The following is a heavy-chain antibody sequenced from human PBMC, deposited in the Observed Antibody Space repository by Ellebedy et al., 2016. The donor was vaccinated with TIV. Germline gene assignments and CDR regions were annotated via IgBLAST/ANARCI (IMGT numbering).Heavy chain of an antibody. CDR1: GGTFSSYT. Sequence: AASVKVFCKASGGTFSSYTISWVRQAPGQGLEWMGWINPDSGGTNYAQKFQGRVTMTRDTSISTAYMELSRLTSDDAAVYYCARMYSSGWYGIDCWGQGTLVTVSS. CDR3: ARMYSSGWYGIDC. V-gene: IGHV1-2*02. D-gene: IGHD6-19*01. CDR2: INPDSGGT. J-gene: IGHJ4*02.